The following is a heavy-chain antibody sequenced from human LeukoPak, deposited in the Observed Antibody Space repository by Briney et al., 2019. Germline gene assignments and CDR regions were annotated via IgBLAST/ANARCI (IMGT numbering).Heavy chain of an antibody. Sequence: GGSLRLSCAASGFTFSSYEMNWVRQTPGKGLEWVSYISSSGSTIYYADSVKGRFTISRDNAKNSLYLQMNSLRAEDTAVYYCAELGITMIGGVWGKGTTVTISS. D-gene: IGHD3-10*02. CDR2: ISSSGSTI. V-gene: IGHV3-48*03. CDR3: AELGITMIGGV. J-gene: IGHJ6*04. CDR1: GFTFSSYE.